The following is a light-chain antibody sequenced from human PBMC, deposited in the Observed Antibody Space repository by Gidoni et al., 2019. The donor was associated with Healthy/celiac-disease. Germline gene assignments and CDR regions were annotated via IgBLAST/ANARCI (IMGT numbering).Light chain of an antibody. CDR1: QSVSSY. V-gene: IGKV3-11*01. Sequence: EIVLTQSPATLSLSPGESATLSCRASQSVSSYLAWYQQKPGQAPRLLIYDASNRATGIPARCSGSGSGTDFTLTISSLEPEDFAVYYCQQRSNWPRTFGGGTKVEIK. J-gene: IGKJ4*01. CDR3: QQRSNWPRT. CDR2: DAS.